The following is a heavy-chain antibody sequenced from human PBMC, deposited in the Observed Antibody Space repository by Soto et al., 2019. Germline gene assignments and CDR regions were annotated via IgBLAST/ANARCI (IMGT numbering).Heavy chain of an antibody. CDR3: ARGFHYYDTSGFDY. CDR2: IYYSGRT. CDR1: GESISSSSYY. Sequence: SETLSLTCIVSGESISSSSYYWGWIRQPPGKGLEWIGSIYYSGRTYYNPSFKSRVTISMYTSRTQFSLKLSSVTAADTAVYYCARGFHYYDTSGFDYWGQGTLVTVSS. V-gene: IGHV4-39*07. J-gene: IGHJ4*02. D-gene: IGHD3-22*01.